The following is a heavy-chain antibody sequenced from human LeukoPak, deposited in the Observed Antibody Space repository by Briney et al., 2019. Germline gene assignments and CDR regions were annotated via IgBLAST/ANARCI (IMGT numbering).Heavy chain of an antibody. J-gene: IGHJ4*02. CDR3: AKGARLYYSAVSCYLGDY. Sequence: GGSLRLSCAASEFTFSNYAMNWVGQAPGKGLEWVSAISGSCDSTYYAHSVKGRFTISRDNSKNTMYLQMNSLITEDTAVYYCAKGARLYYSAVSCYLGDYWGQGTLGTVSS. CDR1: EFTFSNYA. CDR2: ISGSCDST. D-gene: IGHD2-15*01. V-gene: IGHV3-23*01.